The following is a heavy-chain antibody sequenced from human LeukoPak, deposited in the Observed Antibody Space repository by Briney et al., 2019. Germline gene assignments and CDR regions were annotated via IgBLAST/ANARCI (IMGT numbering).Heavy chain of an antibody. CDR2: FDPEQAKT. Sequence: ASVKVSCKVSGDSLTDLNIQWVRQAPGKGVECLGGFDPEQAKTIYAQNFQGRVTMTEDASTDTASMELHSLKSEDTAVYYCATRGGDFWSGFEKWGQGTLIIVSS. V-gene: IGHV1-24*01. D-gene: IGHD3-3*01. CDR1: GDSLTDLN. CDR3: ATRGGDFWSGFEK. J-gene: IGHJ4*02.